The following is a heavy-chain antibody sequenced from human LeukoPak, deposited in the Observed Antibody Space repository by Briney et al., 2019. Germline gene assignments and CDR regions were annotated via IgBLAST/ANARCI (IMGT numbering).Heavy chain of an antibody. J-gene: IGHJ6*03. CDR1: GYSFTSYG. CDR3: ARVAAEVVGLPGAIGFGWLRRDYYYMDV. Sequence: ASVKVSCKASGYSFTSYGISWVRQAPGQGLEWIGIINTSGGSTTYAQKFQGRVTMTRDMSTSTVYMDLSSLRSEDTAVYYCARVAAEVVGLPGAIGFGWLRRDYYYMDVWGKGTTVTVSS. CDR2: INTSGGST. V-gene: IGHV1-46*01. D-gene: IGHD2-2*02.